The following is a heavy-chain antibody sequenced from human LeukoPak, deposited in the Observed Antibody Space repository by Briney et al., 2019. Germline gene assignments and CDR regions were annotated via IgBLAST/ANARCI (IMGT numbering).Heavy chain of an antibody. Sequence: ASVKVSCKASGYTFTSYDISWVRQAPGQGLEWMGWISTYNDNTHYAQKLQGSVTMTTDTSTSTVYMELKSLRSDDTAVYYCARIRSRIIAARPGNPAFDYWGRGTLVPVSS. D-gene: IGHD6-6*01. CDR2: ISTYNDNT. V-gene: IGHV1-18*01. J-gene: IGHJ4*02. CDR1: GYTFTSYD. CDR3: ARIRSRIIAARPGNPAFDY.